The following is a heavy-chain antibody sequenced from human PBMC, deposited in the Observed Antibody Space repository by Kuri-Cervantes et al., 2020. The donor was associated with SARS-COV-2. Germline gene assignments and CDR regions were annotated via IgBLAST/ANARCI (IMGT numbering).Heavy chain of an antibody. Sequence: GESLKISCVASGFTFSNYVIHWVRQAPGKGLEWVAVIYSGGSTYYADSVQGRFTISRDNSKNTLYLQMSSLRVEDTAVYYCAREDRYGGNLNWFDPWGQGTLVTVSS. CDR3: AREDRYGGNLNWFDP. CDR2: IYSGGST. V-gene: IGHV3-53*01. CDR1: GFTFSNYV. J-gene: IGHJ5*02. D-gene: IGHD1-26*01.